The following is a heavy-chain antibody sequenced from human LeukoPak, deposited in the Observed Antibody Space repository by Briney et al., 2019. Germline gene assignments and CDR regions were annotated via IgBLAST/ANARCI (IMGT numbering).Heavy chain of an antibody. J-gene: IGHJ5*02. CDR3: ARDRLRFDP. CDR1: GYTFTGYY. D-gene: IGHD2-21*01. Sequence: GASVKVSCKASGYTFTGYYMYWVRQAPGQGLEWMGWINPNSGGTNYAQKFQGRVTMTRDTSISTAYMELSRLRFDDTAVYYCARDRLRFDPWGQGTLVTVSS. V-gene: IGHV1-2*02. CDR2: INPNSGGT.